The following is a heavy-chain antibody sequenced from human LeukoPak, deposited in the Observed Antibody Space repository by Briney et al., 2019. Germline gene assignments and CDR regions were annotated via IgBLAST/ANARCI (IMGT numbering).Heavy chain of an antibody. D-gene: IGHD1-1*01. V-gene: IGHV3-9*01. CDR3: ARDPRTVRI. Sequence: GRSLRLSCAASGFTFDDYAMHWVRQGPGKGLEWVSGISWNSGSIGYADSVKGRFTISRDNAKNLLYLQMDSLRVEDTAIYYCARDPRTVRIWGQGTLVTVSS. CDR2: ISWNSGSI. CDR1: GFTFDDYA. J-gene: IGHJ4*02.